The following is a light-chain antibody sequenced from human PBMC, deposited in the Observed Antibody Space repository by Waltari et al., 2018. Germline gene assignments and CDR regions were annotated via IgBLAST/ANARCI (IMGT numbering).Light chain of an antibody. Sequence: AIRITQSPSSLSASTGDRVTITCRASQGISSYLAWYQQKPGKAPNLLIYAASTLQSGVPSRFSGSGSGTDFTLTISCPQSEDFATYYCQQYYSYLTFGQGTKLEIK. CDR3: QQYYSYLT. V-gene: IGKV1-8*01. CDR2: AAS. J-gene: IGKJ2*01. CDR1: QGISSY.